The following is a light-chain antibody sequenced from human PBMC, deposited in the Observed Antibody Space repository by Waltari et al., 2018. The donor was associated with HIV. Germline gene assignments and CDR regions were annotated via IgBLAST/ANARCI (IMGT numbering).Light chain of an antibody. J-gene: IGKJ1*01. CDR2: DAS. Sequence: EIVLTQSPATLSLSPGERATLSCRASQSVSSYLAWYQQKPGQAPRLLIYDASNRATGIPSRFSGSGSGTDFTLTISSLEPEDFAVYYCQQYDNWPPWTFGQVTKVEI. V-gene: IGKV3-11*01. CDR1: QSVSSY. CDR3: QQYDNWPPWT.